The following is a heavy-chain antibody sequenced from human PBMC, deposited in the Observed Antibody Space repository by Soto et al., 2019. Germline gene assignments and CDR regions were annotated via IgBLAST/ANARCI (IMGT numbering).Heavy chain of an antibody. Sequence: SETLSLTCTVSGGSVSSGSYYWSWIRQPPGKGLEWIGYIYYSGSTNYNPSLKSRVTISVDTSKNQFSLKLSSVTAADTAVYYCARGDYDFWSGYLTTFDYWGQGTLVTVSS. CDR1: GGSVSSGSYY. D-gene: IGHD3-3*01. J-gene: IGHJ4*02. CDR3: ARGDYDFWSGYLTTFDY. CDR2: IYYSGST. V-gene: IGHV4-61*01.